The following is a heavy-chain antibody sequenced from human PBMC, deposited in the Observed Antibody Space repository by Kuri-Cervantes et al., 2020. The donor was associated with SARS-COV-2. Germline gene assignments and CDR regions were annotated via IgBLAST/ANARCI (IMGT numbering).Heavy chain of an antibody. J-gene: IGHJ1*01. V-gene: IGHV4-59*01. CDR1: GGSISSYY. CDR2: IYYSGRT. D-gene: IGHD6-6*01. Sequence: SETLSLTCTVSGGSISSYYWSWIRQPPGKGLEWIGYIYYSGRTNYNPSLKSRVTISVDTSKNQFSLKLSSVTAADTAVYYCARADTSSSSGYFQHWGQGNLVTVSS. CDR3: ARADTSSSSGYFQH.